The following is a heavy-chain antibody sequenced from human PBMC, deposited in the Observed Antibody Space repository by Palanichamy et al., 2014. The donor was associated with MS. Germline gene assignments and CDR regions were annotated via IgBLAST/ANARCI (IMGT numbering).Heavy chain of an antibody. J-gene: IGHJ4*02. V-gene: IGHV3-33*01. CDR3: AGGTHYYDRNGYIDY. D-gene: IGHD3-22*01. CDR1: GFIFSSYG. CDR2: IWYDGSNK. Sequence: RLSCVASGFIFSSYGMHWVRQAPGKGLEWVALIWYDGSNKYYADSVKGRFTISRDNSQNTLYLQMNSLRAEDTAVYYCAGGTHYYDRNGYIDYWGQGTLVTVSS.